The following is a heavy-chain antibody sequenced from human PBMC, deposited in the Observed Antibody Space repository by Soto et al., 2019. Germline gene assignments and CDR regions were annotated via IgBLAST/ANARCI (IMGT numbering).Heavy chain of an antibody. CDR2: ISYDGSNK. Sequence: HPGGSLRLSCAASGFTFSSYGMHWVRQAPGKGLEWVAVISYDGSNKYYADSVKGRFTISRDNSKNTLYLQMNSLRAEDTAVYYCAKTTVTTYYFDYWGQGTLVTVSS. D-gene: IGHD4-17*01. CDR3: AKTTVTTYYFDY. CDR1: GFTFSSYG. V-gene: IGHV3-30*18. J-gene: IGHJ4*02.